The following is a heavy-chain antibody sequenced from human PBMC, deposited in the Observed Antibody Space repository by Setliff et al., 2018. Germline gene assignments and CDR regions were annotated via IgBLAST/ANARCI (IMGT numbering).Heavy chain of an antibody. V-gene: IGHV4-61*09. CDR3: ARAGPTVTFFRVLVISWWDL. J-gene: IGHJ5*02. CDR1: GDSISSGSYY. D-gene: IGHD3-3*01. Sequence: PSETLSLTCTVSGDSISSGSYYWTWIRQPAGKGLEWIGHFHTGGGTNYNRSLRSRVSISVDTSKNQFSLKLSSVTAADTATYYCARAGPTVTFFRVLVISWWDLWGQGMLVTVSS. CDR2: FHTGGGT.